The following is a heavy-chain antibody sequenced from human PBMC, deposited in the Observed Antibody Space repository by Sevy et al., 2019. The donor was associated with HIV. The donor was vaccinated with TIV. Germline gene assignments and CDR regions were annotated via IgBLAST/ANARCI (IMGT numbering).Heavy chain of an antibody. CDR1: GFTFSSYG. CDR2: IWYDGINR. D-gene: IGHD3-10*01. V-gene: IGHV3-33*01. CDR3: ARDNLLPIMVSMVRGALSYYFDY. J-gene: IGHJ4*02. Sequence: GGSLRLSCAASGFTFSSYGMHWVRQAPGKGLEWVAVIWYDGINRYYADSVKGRFTISRDNSKNTLHLQMNSLRAEDTAVYYCARDNLLPIMVSMVRGALSYYFDYWGQGTLVTISS.